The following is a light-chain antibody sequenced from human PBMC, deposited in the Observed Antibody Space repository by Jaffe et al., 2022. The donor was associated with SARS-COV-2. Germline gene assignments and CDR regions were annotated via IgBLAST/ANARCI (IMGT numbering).Light chain of an antibody. Sequence: QSALTQPASVSGSPGQSITISCTGTSSDVGGYNYVSWYQQHPGKAPKLMIYEVSNRPSGVPDRFSGSKSGNTASLTISGLQAEDEADYYCSSYTSSSTSRVFGGGTKLTVL. CDR1: SSDVGGYNY. V-gene: IGLV2-14*01. J-gene: IGLJ3*02. CDR3: SSYTSSSTSRV. CDR2: EVS.